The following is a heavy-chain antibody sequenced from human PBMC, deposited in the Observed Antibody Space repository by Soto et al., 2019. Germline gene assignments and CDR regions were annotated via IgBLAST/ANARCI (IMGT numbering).Heavy chain of an antibody. D-gene: IGHD3-10*01. V-gene: IGHV1-3*01. CDR1: GYSFSSFS. Sequence: ASVKVSCKTSGYSFSSFSLHWVRQAPGQRLEWMGWISADTGNIQYSQSFQGRVTITRDAPASTAYLELGSLTSEETAIYYCARWRGALDYWGRGTLVTVSS. CDR3: ARWRGALDY. CDR2: ISADTGNI. J-gene: IGHJ4*02.